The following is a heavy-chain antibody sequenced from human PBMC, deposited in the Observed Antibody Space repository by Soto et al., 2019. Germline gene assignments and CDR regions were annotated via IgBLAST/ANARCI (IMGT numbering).Heavy chain of an antibody. J-gene: IGHJ3*02. V-gene: IGHV3-48*01. CDR1: GFIFRHYI. CDR2: ISTSSDII. CDR3: VRRQYSTDAFDI. D-gene: IGHD2-21*01. Sequence: GRPLRLSCAAAGFIFRHYIMNWVRQAPGKGLEWVSYISTSSDIIHYADSVRGRFTISRDDAKNSLYVQMNSLRAEDTAVYYCVRRQYSTDAFDIWGQGTMVTVSS.